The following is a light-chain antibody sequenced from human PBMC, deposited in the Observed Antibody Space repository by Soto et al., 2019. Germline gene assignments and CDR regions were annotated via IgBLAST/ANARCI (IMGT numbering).Light chain of an antibody. J-gene: IGKJ1*01. CDR1: QNINNY. CDR2: AAS. V-gene: IGKV1-39*01. Sequence: DIPMTQSPSSLSASVGDRVTITCRASQNINNYLNWYQQKPGKAPNLLIYAASTLQSGVPSRFSGSGSGTDFTLTISSLQPEDFATYYCQQSYSSPRTFGQGTKVEIK. CDR3: QQSYSSPRT.